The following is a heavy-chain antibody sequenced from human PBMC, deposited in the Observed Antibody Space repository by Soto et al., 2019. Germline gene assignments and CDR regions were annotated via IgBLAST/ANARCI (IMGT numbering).Heavy chain of an antibody. CDR3: TRDDVHFNGDRYYGVHMAV. D-gene: IGHD2-8*01. V-gene: IGHV3-66*01. Sequence: EVQLVESGGDLVQPGGSLRLSCAASGFSVSSKYMSWVRQAPGKGLEWVSLIQSGGTTYYAGSVKGRFTISRDYSENTLFLQMNSLRVEDTAVYYCTRDDVHFNGDRYYGVHMAVWGKGTTVTVS. CDR2: IQSGGTT. J-gene: IGHJ6*03. CDR1: GFSVSSKY.